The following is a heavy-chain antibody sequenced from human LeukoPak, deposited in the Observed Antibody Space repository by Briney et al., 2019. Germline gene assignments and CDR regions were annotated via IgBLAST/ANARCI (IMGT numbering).Heavy chain of an antibody. CDR1: GYTFTSYG. CDR3: ARDVPIVGATSWFDP. D-gene: IGHD1-26*01. Sequence: ASVKVSCKASGYTFTSYGISWVRHAPGQGLEWMGWISAYNGNTNYAQKLQGRVTMTTDTSTSTAYMELRSLRSDDAAVYYCARDVPIVGATSWFDPWGQGTLVTVSS. CDR2: ISAYNGNT. V-gene: IGHV1-18*01. J-gene: IGHJ5*02.